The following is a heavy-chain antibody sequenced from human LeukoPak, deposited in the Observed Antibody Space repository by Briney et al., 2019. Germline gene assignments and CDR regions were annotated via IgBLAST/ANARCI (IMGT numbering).Heavy chain of an antibody. CDR1: GGSISSSNW. V-gene: IGHV4-4*02. J-gene: IGHJ5*02. CDR2: IYYSGST. D-gene: IGHD3-16*01. Sequence: PSGTLSLTCAVSGGSISSSNWWSWVRQPPGKGLEWIGYIYYSGSTNYNPSLKSRVTISVDTSKNQFSLKLSSVTAADTAVYYCARLWGHIERVFFRVSWFDPWGQGTLVTVSS. CDR3: ARLWGHIERVFFRVSWFDP.